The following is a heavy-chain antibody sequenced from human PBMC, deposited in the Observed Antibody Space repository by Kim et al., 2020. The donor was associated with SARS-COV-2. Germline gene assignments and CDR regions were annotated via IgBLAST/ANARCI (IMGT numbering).Heavy chain of an antibody. D-gene: IGHD2-21*02. CDR1: GYTFIDNH. J-gene: IGHJ5*02. CDR3: GRGVRGTAAFAT. CDR2: IHPKSGGT. Sequence: ASVKVSCKASGYTFIDNHIQWVRQTPGQGLEWVGWIHPKSGGTEYAQKFQGRITMTRDTSITTAYLELSTLRSDDTAVYYCGRGVRGTAAFATWGQGTLVTVSS. V-gene: IGHV1-2*02.